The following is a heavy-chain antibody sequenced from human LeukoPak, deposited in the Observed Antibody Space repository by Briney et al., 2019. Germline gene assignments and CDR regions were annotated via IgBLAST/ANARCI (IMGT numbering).Heavy chain of an antibody. CDR3: ATDGAGKYDWFDP. CDR2: LSAYNGNT. V-gene: IGHV1-18*01. D-gene: IGHD3-10*01. Sequence: ASVKVSCKASGYTFTSYGTSWVRQAPGQGLEWMGWLSAYNGNTNYAQKLQGRVTMTTDTSTSTAYMELRSLRSDDTAVYYCATDGAGKYDWFDPWGQGTLVTVSS. CDR1: GYTFTSYG. J-gene: IGHJ5*02.